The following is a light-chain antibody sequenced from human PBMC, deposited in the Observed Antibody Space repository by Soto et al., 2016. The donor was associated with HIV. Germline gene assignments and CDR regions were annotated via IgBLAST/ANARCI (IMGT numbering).Light chain of an antibody. V-gene: IGLV3-21*03. CDR2: DDS. J-gene: IGLJ3*02. CDR3: QVWDSTTML. Sequence: SYELTQPPSVSVAPGKTARITCGGDNIGRNTVHWYQQKPGQAPVLVVYDDSDRPSGIPERFSGSKSGNTATLTINRVEAGDEADYFCQVWDSTTMLFGRGTKLTVL. CDR1: NIGRNT.